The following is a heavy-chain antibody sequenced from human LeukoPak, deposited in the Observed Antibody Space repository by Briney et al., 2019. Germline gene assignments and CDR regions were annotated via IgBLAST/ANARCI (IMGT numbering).Heavy chain of an antibody. D-gene: IGHD1-26*01. CDR3: ARDLSAVGASPPDY. CDR2: IWYDGSNK. V-gene: IGHV3-33*08. J-gene: IGHJ4*02. Sequence: GGSLRLSCAASGFTFSSYGMHWVRQAPGKGLEWVAVIWYDGSNKYYADSVKGRFTISRDNSKNTLYLQMNSLRAEDTAVYYCARDLSAVGASPPDYWGQGTLVTVSS. CDR1: GFTFSSYG.